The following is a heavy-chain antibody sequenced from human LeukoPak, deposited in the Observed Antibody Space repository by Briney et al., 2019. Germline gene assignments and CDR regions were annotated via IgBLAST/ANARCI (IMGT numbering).Heavy chain of an antibody. CDR2: ISGSGGST. V-gene: IGHV3-23*01. J-gene: IGHJ4*02. D-gene: IGHD3-10*01. Sequence: GGSLRLSCAASGFTFSSYAMSWVRQAPGKGLEWVSAISGSGGSTYHADSVKGRFTISRGNSKNTLYLQMNSLRAEDTAVYYCAKGPLLWFGELIDYWGQGTLVTVSS. CDR1: GFTFSSYA. CDR3: AKGPLLWFGELIDY.